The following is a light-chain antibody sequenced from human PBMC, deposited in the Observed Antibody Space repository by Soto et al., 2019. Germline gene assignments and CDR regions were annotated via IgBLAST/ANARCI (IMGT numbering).Light chain of an antibody. J-gene: IGLJ2*01. CDR3: SSYTSSSTLMV. CDR2: DVS. Sequence: QSVLTRPASVSGSPGQSITISCIGTSSDVGGYNYVSWYQQHPGKAPKLMIYDVSNRPSGVSNRFSGSKSGNTASLTISGLQAEDEADYYCSSYTSSSTLMVFGGGTKLTVL. CDR1: SSDVGGYNY. V-gene: IGLV2-14*01.